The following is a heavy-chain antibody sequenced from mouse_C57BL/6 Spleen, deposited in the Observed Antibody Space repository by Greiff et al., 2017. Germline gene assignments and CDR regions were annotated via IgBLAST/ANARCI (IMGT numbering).Heavy chain of an antibody. CDR3: ARSFYYGSNDY. CDR2: ISSGRSTI. V-gene: IGHV5-17*01. J-gene: IGHJ2*01. CDR1: GFTFSDYG. Sequence: DVKLVESGGGLVKPGGSLKLSCAASGFTFSDYGMHWVRQAPEKGLEWVAYISSGRSTIYYADTVKGRFTISRDNAKNTLFLQMTSLRSEDTAMYYCARSFYYGSNDYWGQGTTLTVSS. D-gene: IGHD1-1*01.